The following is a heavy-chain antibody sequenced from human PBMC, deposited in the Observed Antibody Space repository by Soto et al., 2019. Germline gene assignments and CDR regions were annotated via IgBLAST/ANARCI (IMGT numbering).Heavy chain of an antibody. J-gene: IGHJ4*02. CDR1: GYSFAVYC. D-gene: IGHD5-18*01. V-gene: IGHV5-10-1*01. Sequence: PGESLKISCNGSGYSFAVYCITWVLQKPGKGLEWMGRIDPSDSQTYYSPSFRGHATISVTKSITTVFLQWSSLRASDTAMYYCARDRGTAMVTAPEYFDYWGQGTLVTVSS. CDR3: ARDRGTAMVTAPEYFDY. CDR2: IDPSDSQT.